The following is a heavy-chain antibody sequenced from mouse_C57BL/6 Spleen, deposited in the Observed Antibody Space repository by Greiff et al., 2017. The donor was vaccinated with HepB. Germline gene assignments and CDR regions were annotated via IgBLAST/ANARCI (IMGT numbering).Heavy chain of an antibody. J-gene: IGHJ2*01. CDR2: ISYDGSN. Sequence: VQLKQSGPGLVKPSQSLSLTCSVTGYSITSGYYWNWIRQFPGNKLEWMGYISYDGSNNYNQSLKNRISITRDTSKNQFFLKLNSVTTEDTATYYCARDRRGYYFDYWGQGTTLTVSS. CDR1: GYSITSGYY. V-gene: IGHV3-6*01. CDR3: ARDRRGYYFDY.